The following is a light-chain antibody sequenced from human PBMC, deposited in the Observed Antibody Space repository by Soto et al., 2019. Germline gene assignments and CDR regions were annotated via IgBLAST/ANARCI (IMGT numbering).Light chain of an antibody. CDR1: QSISSW. J-gene: IGKJ1*01. CDR2: AAS. Sequence: DIVMTQSPSTLSASVGDRVTITCRASQSISSWLAWYQQKPGKVPTLLIYAASSLQSGVPSRFSGSGSGTEFTLTITSLQPEDFATYYCQQSGDTPPWTFGQGTMVDI. CDR3: QQSGDTPPWT. V-gene: IGKV1-5*01.